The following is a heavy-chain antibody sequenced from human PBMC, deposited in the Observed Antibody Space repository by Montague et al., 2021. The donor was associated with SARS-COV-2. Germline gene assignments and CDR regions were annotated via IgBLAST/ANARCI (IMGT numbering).Heavy chain of an antibody. Sequence: TLSLTCTVSGWRISSGGHYWNWIRQVPGRGLEWIGSIYYSGSTYYNPSLKGRFSISVDTSRNQFSLKVKSLTAADTAKYFCARGLFYSTQRKDNFEHWGLGTLVTVSS. CDR3: ARGLFYSTQRKDNFEH. CDR1: GWRISSGGHY. D-gene: IGHD2-21*01. V-gene: IGHV4-31*03. CDR2: IYYSGST. J-gene: IGHJ4*02.